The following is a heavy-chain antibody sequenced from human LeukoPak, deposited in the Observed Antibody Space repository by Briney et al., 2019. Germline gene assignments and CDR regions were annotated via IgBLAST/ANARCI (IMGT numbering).Heavy chain of an antibody. CDR3: ARTAEGMVRGVHPGRRGRQFDY. Sequence: SETLSLTCAVYGGSFSGYYWSWIRQPPGKGLEWIGEINHSGSTNYNPSLKSRVTISVDTSKNQFSLKLSSVTAADTAVYYCARTAEGMVRGVHPGRRGRQFDYWGQGTLVTVSS. D-gene: IGHD3-10*01. V-gene: IGHV4-34*01. CDR1: GGSFSGYY. J-gene: IGHJ4*02. CDR2: INHSGST.